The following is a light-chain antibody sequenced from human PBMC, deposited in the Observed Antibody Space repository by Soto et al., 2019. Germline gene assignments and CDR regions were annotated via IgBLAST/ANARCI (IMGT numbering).Light chain of an antibody. CDR2: EVT. Sequence: QSALTQPASVSVSPGQSITISCTGTSSDVGGYDLVSWFQLHPAKAPRLMIYEVTKRPSGVSDRFSGSKSGNTASLTRSGLQSEDEGNYYCSSYAGTFRLVVFGGGTQLTVL. J-gene: IGLJ2*01. CDR1: SSDVGGYDL. V-gene: IGLV2-23*02. CDR3: SSYAGTFRLVV.